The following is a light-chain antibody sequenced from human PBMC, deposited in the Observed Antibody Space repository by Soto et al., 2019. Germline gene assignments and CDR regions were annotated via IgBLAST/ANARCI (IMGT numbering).Light chain of an antibody. CDR3: QEYGRLPYT. V-gene: IGKV3-20*01. Sequence: EIVLTQSPGNLSLSPGERATLSCRASQSVSSNYLAWYQQKHGKALRLLSYGASSRATGILVRFSGSGSGTDFTFTISRLELEDVGAYYCQEYGRLPYTFGQRIKLEIK. CDR2: GAS. CDR1: QSVSSNY. J-gene: IGKJ2*01.